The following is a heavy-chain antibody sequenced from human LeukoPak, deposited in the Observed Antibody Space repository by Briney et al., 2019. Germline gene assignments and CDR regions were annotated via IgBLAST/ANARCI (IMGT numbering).Heavy chain of an antibody. CDR2: IRSKAYGGTT. CDR3: TREWYYGSGSPFDY. CDR1: GFTFGDYA. J-gene: IGHJ4*02. D-gene: IGHD3-10*01. Sequence: GGSLRLSCTASGFTFGDYAMSWVRQAPGKGLEWVGFIRSKAYGGTTEYAASVKGRFTISRDDSKSIAYLQMNSPKTEDTAVYYCTREWYYGSGSPFDYWGQGTLVTVSS. V-gene: IGHV3-49*04.